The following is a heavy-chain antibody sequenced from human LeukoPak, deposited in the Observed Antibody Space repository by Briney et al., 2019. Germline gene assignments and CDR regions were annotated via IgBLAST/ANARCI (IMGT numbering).Heavy chain of an antibody. Sequence: PGGSLRLPCAASGFTFSSYIMSWVRQAPGKGLEWVSSINGGGESTNYADSVKGRFTISRDNSKNTLDLQVNSLRAEDTATYYCAKGSTYSSGWFHDYWGQGTLITVSS. J-gene: IGHJ4*02. CDR3: AKGSTYSSGWFHDY. CDR1: GFTFSSYI. CDR2: INGGGEST. D-gene: IGHD6-19*01. V-gene: IGHV3-23*01.